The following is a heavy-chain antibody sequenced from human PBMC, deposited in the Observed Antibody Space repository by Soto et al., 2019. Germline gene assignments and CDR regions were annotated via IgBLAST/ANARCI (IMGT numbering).Heavy chain of an antibody. Sequence: QVYLVESGGGVVQPGRSLRLSCAASGLTFSSYGMHWVRQAPGKGLEWVAVISYDGSNKYYADSVKGRFTISRDNSKNPVYLQMNSLRAEDTAVYYCAKSSTADYYYYGMDVWGQGTTVTVSS. CDR2: ISYDGSNK. D-gene: IGHD4-4*01. V-gene: IGHV3-30*18. CDR3: AKSSTADYYYYGMDV. J-gene: IGHJ6*02. CDR1: GLTFSSYG.